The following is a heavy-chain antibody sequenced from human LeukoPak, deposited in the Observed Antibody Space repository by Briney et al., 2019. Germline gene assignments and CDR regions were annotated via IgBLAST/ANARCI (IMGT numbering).Heavy chain of an antibody. D-gene: IGHD1-14*01. CDR3: ASFITTRLDN. J-gene: IGHJ4*02. Sequence: PGGSLRLSCVFSGFTFRNHGMHWVSQAPGKGLEWVAVASSDEINQYYADSVRGRFLISRDNSKNTLNLQMNNLGPDDTAFYYCASFITTRLDNWGQGILVTVSS. V-gene: IGHV3-30*03. CDR2: ASSDEINQ. CDR1: GFTFRNHG.